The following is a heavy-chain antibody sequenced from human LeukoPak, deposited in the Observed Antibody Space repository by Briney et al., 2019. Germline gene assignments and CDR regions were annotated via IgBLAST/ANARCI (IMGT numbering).Heavy chain of an antibody. V-gene: IGHV3-21*04. CDR3: ARDNQHYSTSWDDAFDI. CDR2: ISSSSSYI. D-gene: IGHD6-13*01. Sequence: GGSLRLSCAASAASGFIFRSYSMNWVRQAPGKGLEWVSSISSSSSYIYYADSVKGRFTISRDNAKNSLYLQTNSLRAEDMAFYYCARDNQHYSTSWDDAFDIWGQGTMVTVSS. CDR1: GFIFRSYS. J-gene: IGHJ3*02.